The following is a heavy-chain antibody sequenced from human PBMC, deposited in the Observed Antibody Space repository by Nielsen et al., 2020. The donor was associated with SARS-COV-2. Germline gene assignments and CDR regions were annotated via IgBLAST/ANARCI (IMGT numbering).Heavy chain of an antibody. CDR3: ARDKGSSGWEYFQH. D-gene: IGHD6-19*01. V-gene: IGHV4-59*02. CDR1: GASVGSYY. CDR2: IDYSGST. J-gene: IGHJ1*01. Sequence: SETLSLTCTVSGASVGSYYWGWIRQPPGKGLEWIGHIDYSGSTNYKPSLKSRVTVSVDRSKNQFSLKLSSVTAADTAVYFCARDKGSSGWEYFQHWGQGTLVTVSS.